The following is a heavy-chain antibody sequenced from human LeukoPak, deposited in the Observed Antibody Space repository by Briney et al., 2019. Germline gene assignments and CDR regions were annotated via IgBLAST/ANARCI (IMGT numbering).Heavy chain of an antibody. CDR2: ISLSSSTI. J-gene: IGHJ4*02. CDR1: GFTFSSHS. Sequence: EGSLRLSCAASGFTFSSHSVNWVRQAPGKGLEWVSYISLSSSTIYYADSVQGRFTISRDNAKNSLYLQMNSLRDEDTAVYYCAILKTGFDYWGQGTLVTVSS. CDR3: AILKTGFDY. V-gene: IGHV3-48*02.